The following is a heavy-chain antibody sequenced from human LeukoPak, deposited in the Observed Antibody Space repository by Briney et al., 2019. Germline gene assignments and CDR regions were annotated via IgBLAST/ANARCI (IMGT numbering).Heavy chain of an antibody. CDR3: ASYLSGWDYYDMDV. CDR2: IYTSGST. J-gene: IGHJ6*03. D-gene: IGHD6-19*01. Sequence: SETLSLTCAVSGGTISSSYSSCIRQPAGKGLEWIGRIYTSGSTNYNPSLKSRVTISVDKSKNQFSLKLGSVTAAYTAVYYCASYLSGWDYYDMDVWGKGTTVTVSS. V-gene: IGHV4-4*07. CDR1: GGTISSSY.